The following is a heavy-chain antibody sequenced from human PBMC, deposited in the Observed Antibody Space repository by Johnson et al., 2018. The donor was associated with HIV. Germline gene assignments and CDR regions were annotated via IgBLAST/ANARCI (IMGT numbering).Heavy chain of an antibody. D-gene: IGHD3-10*01. V-gene: IGHV3-74*01. Sequence: VQLVESGGDLVQPGGSLRLSCVGSGFTFSTNWMHWVRQAPGKGLVWVSRINSDGGSTSYAASVTGRFTISRDNAKNNLYLQMDSLGAEDTAVYYCARVQLLADDVFNIWGQGTMVTVSS. CDR3: ARVQLLADDVFNI. CDR2: INSDGGST. J-gene: IGHJ3*02. CDR1: GFTFSTNW.